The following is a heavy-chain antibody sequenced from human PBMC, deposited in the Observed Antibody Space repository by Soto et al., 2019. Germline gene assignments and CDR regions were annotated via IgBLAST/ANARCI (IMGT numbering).Heavy chain of an antibody. CDR2: IYYSGST. V-gene: IGHV4-39*01. D-gene: IGHD3-10*01. CDR1: GGSISSSSYY. CDR3: ARGRTFFGELLHYHYGMDV. Sequence: PSETLSLTCTVSGGSISSSSYYWGWIRQPPGKGLEWIGSIYYSGSTYYNPSLKSRVAISVDTSKNQFSLKLSSVTAADTAVYYCARGRTFFGELLHYHYGMDVWGKGTWVTV. J-gene: IGHJ6*04.